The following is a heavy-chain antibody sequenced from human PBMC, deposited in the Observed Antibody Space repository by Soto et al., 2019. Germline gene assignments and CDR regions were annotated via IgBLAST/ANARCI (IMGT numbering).Heavy chain of an antibody. Sequence: SGPTLVKPTQTLTLTCTFSGFSLSTSGVGVGWIRQPPGKALEWLALIYWDDDKRYSPSLKSRLTITKDTSKNQVVLTMTNMDPVDTATYYCAHSLNYYYGSGSYYWFDPWGQGTLVTVSS. D-gene: IGHD3-10*01. CDR2: IYWDDDK. J-gene: IGHJ5*02. CDR1: GFSLSTSGVG. CDR3: AHSLNYYYGSGSYYWFDP. V-gene: IGHV2-5*02.